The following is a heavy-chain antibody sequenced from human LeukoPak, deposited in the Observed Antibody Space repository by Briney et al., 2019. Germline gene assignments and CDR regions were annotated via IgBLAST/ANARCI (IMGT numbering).Heavy chain of an antibody. V-gene: IGHV4-39*01. D-gene: IGHD3-10*01. CDR3: ASSFGETHNWFDP. J-gene: IGHJ5*02. CDR2: IYYSGST. CDR1: GGSISSSSYY. Sequence: SETLSLTCTVSGGSISSSSYYWGWIRQPPGKGLEWIGSIYYSGSTHYNPSLKSRVTISVDTSKNQFSLKLSSVTAADTAVYYCASSFGETHNWFDPWGQGTLVTVSS.